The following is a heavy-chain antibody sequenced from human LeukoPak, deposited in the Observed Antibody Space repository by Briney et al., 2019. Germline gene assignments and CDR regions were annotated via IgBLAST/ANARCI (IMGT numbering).Heavy chain of an antibody. CDR3: AKVSVPAAMGRFGY. D-gene: IGHD2-2*01. CDR2: ISGSGGST. Sequence: PGGSLRLSCAASGFTLSSYAMSWVRQAPGKGLEWVATISGSGGSTYYADSVKGRFTISRDYSKNTLYLQMNSLRAEDTTVYYCAKVSVPAAMGRFGYWGQGTLVTVSS. J-gene: IGHJ4*02. CDR1: GFTLSSYA. V-gene: IGHV3-23*01.